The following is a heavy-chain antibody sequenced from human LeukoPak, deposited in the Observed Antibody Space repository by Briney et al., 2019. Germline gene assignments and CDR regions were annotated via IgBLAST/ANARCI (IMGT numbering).Heavy chain of an antibody. CDR3: ARTESPSELLWFGALEYYFDY. D-gene: IGHD3-10*01. J-gene: IGHJ4*02. Sequence: PSETLSLTCTVSGGSISSYYWSWIRQPPGKGLEWIGYIYYSGSTNYNPSLKSRVTISVDTSKNQFSLRLSSVTAADTAVYYCARTESPSELLWFGALEYYFDYWGQGTLVTVSS. CDR2: IYYSGST. CDR1: GGSISSYY. V-gene: IGHV4-59*01.